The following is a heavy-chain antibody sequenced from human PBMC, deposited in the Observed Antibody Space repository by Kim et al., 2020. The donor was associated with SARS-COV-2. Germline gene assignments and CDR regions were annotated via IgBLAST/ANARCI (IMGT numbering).Heavy chain of an antibody. D-gene: IGHD3-22*01. Sequence: TPPLRSRVTISVDTSKNQFSLKLSSVTAADTAVYYCARQYYYDSSGYPDYWGQGTLVTVSS. CDR3: ARQYYYDSSGYPDY. V-gene: IGHV4-39*01. J-gene: IGHJ4*02.